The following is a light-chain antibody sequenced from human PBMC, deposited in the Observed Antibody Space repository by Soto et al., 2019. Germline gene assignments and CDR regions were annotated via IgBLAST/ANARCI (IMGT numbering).Light chain of an antibody. Sequence: EIVITKYPDNLSVSPGERATLSCRASQRISSNLAWYQQKPGQAPRLLIYGASTRATGVPARFSGSGSETDFTLTISNLQSEDCAVYYCQHYNNWPPYTFGQGTKVDIK. CDR3: QHYNNWPPYT. J-gene: IGKJ2*01. V-gene: IGKV3D-15*01. CDR2: GAS. CDR1: QRISSN.